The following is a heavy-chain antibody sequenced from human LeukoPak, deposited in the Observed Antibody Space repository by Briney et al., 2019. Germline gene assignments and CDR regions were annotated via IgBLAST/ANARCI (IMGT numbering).Heavy chain of an antibody. V-gene: IGHV3-30*18. Sequence: GGSLRLSCAASGFTFSSYGMHWVRQAPGKGLEWVAVISKDGSKKHYADSVNGRFTISRDNSKNTLYLQMNSLRAEDTAVFYCAKDSVSWEWLISNWGQGILVTVSS. CDR3: AKDSVSWEWLISN. D-gene: IGHD6-19*01. J-gene: IGHJ4*02. CDR1: GFTFSSYG. CDR2: ISKDGSKK.